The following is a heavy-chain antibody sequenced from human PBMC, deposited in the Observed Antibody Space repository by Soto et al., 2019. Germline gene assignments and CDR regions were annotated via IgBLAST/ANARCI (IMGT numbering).Heavy chain of an antibody. CDR3: ARDHDEDFGYDLDYFDY. CDR1: GFTFDDYA. J-gene: IGHJ4*02. CDR2: ISWNSGNI. D-gene: IGHD5-12*01. Sequence: PGGSLRLSCAASGFTFDDYAMHWVRQVLGKGLEWVSSISWNSGNIGYADSVKGRFTTSRDNAKNSLYLQMNSLRPEDTALYYCARDHDEDFGYDLDYFDYWGQGTLVTVSS. V-gene: IGHV3-9*01.